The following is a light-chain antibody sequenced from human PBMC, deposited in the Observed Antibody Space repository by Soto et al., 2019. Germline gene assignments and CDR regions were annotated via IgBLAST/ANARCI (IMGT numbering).Light chain of an antibody. CDR1: HSVSSS. CDR3: QHYNTWPWT. CDR2: GAS. Sequence: EVVMTQSPATPSVSPGGRASLSFRASHSVSSSLAWYQQKPGQAPRLLISGASTRAAGIPARFSGSGSGTEFTLTISSLQSEDFAVYYCQHYNTWPWTFGQGTKVDIK. J-gene: IGKJ1*01. V-gene: IGKV3-15*01.